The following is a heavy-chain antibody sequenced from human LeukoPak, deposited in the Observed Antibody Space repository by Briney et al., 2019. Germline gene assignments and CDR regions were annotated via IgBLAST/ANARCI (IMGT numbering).Heavy chain of an antibody. CDR1: GDSISIGSYY. CDR3: ARDPVATITDDAFDI. J-gene: IGHJ3*02. Sequence: SETLSLTCTVSGDSISIGSYYWSWLRQPAGKGLEWIGHMNTTGSTKYNPSLKSRVTISVDTSKNQFSLKLSSVTAADTAVYYCARDPVATITDDAFDIWGQGTMVTVSS. CDR2: MNTTGST. V-gene: IGHV4-61*09. D-gene: IGHD5-24*01.